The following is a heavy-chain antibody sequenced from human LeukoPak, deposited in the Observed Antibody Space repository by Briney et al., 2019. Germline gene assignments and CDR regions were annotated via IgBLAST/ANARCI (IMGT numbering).Heavy chain of an antibody. CDR2: ISSSGSTI. J-gene: IGHJ4*02. D-gene: IGHD4-17*01. V-gene: IGHV3-11*01. Sequence: GGSLRLSCAASGFTFSDYYMSWIRQAPGKGLEWVSYISSSGSTIYYADSVKGRFTISRDNAKNSLYLQMNSLRAEDTAVYYCARDADYGDYARPLGYWGQGTLVTVSS. CDR1: GFTFSDYY. CDR3: ARDADYGDYARPLGY.